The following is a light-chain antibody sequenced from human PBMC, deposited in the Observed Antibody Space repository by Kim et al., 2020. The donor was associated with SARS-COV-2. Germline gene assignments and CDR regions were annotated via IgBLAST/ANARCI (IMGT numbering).Light chain of an antibody. CDR3: AAWDDSLNAYV. Sequence: GQRVTISCSGASCDIGSDSEIWHHQHPGTAPKLLIYGDHQRPSGVPDRCSAAKSGTSASLAISGLQSEDEADYYCAAWDDSLNAYVFATGTKVTVL. J-gene: IGLJ1*01. V-gene: IGLV1-44*01. CDR1: SCDIGSDS. CDR2: GDH.